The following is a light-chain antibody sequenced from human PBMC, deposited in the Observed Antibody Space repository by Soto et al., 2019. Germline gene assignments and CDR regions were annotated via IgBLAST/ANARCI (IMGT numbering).Light chain of an antibody. J-gene: IGLJ3*02. V-gene: IGLV2-23*01. CDR3: CSYAGITLFAV. Sequence: QSALTQAASVSGSPGQSITISCTGTKSDIGTYNLVSWYQKHPGKAPKLMIYEDTRRPPGVSNRFSGSKSGNTASLTISGLQAEDESYYYCCSYAGITLFAVFGGGTKLTVL. CDR1: KSDIGTYNL. CDR2: EDT.